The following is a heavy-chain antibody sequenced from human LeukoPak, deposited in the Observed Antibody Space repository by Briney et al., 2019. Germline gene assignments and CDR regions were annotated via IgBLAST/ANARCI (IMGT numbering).Heavy chain of an antibody. D-gene: IGHD3-22*01. CDR2: INPNSGGT. CDR3: ARGPYYYDSSGYYSIDY. CDR1: GYTFTGYY. Sequence: ASVKVSCKASGYTFTGYYMHWVRQAPGQGLEWMGWINPNSGGTNYAQKFQGRVTMTRDTSISTAYMELSRLRSEDTAVYYCARGPYYYDSSGYYSIDYWGQGTLVTVSS. V-gene: IGHV1-2*02. J-gene: IGHJ4*02.